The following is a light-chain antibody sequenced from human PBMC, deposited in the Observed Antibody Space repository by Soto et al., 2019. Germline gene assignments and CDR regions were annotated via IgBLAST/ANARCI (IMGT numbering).Light chain of an antibody. CDR3: QQYGRSPGT. CDR2: GAS. J-gene: IGKJ1*01. CDR1: QSVSSSY. Sequence: EIVLTQSPGTLSLSPGEGATLSCRASQSVSSSYLAWYQQKPGQAPRLLIYGASSRATGIPDRFSGSGSGTDFTLTISRLEPEDFAMYYCQQYGRSPGTFGQGTKVEIK. V-gene: IGKV3-20*01.